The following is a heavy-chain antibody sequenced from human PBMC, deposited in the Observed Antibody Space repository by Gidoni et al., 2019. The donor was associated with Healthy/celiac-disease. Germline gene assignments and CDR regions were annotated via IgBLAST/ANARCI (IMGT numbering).Heavy chain of an antibody. CDR1: GGSFSGYY. V-gene: IGHV4-34*01. J-gene: IGHJ4*02. D-gene: IGHD3-22*01. Sequence: QVQLQQRRARLLKPSETLSLTCAVYGGSFSGYYWSWIRQPPRKGLEGIGEVNHSGRTNYNPAIKSRDTISVDTSKNQFSLKLSSVTAADTAVYYCARGYNYKSRGYYDYWGQGTLVTVSS. CDR2: VNHSGRT. CDR3: ARGYNYKSRGYYDY.